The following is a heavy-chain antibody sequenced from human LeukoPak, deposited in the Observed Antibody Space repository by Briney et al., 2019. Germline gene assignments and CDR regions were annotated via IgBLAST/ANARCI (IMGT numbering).Heavy chain of an antibody. J-gene: IGHJ4*02. CDR2: IYYSGST. CDR3: ARLSGDYLSVLPDY. V-gene: IGHV4-59*01. CDR1: GGSISSYY. Sequence: SETLSLTCTVSGGSISSYYWSWIRQPPGKGLEWIGYIYYSGSTNYNPSLKSRVTISVDTSENQFSLKLSSVTAADTAVYYCARLSGDYLSVLPDYWGQGTLVTVSS. D-gene: IGHD4-17*01.